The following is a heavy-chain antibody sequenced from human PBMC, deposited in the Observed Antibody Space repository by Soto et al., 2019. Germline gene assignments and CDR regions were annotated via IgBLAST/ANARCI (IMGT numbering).Heavy chain of an antibody. D-gene: IGHD3-22*01. CDR1: GFTFSSYG. Sequence: PGGSLRLSCAASGFTFSSYGMHWVRQAPGKGLEWVAVIWYDGSNKYYADSVKGRFTISRDNSKNTLYLQMNSLRAEDTAVYYCARALYYDSSGYYPMGSLYYGMDVWGQGTTVTVSS. CDR3: ARALYYDSSGYYPMGSLYYGMDV. J-gene: IGHJ6*02. CDR2: IWYDGSNK. V-gene: IGHV3-33*01.